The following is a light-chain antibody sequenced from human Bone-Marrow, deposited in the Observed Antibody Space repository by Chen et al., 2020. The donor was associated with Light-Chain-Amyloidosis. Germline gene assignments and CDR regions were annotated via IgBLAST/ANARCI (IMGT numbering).Light chain of an antibody. CDR1: SSDVGGDNH. CDR2: EVT. CDR3: SSYTITNTLV. Sequence: SALTPPPSASGSPGPPLTITGSGTSSDVGGDNHVSWYQQHPDKAPKLMIYEVTNRPSWVPDRFSGSKSDNTASLTISGLQTEDEADYFCSSYTITNTLVFGSGTRVTVL. J-gene: IGLJ1*01. V-gene: IGLV2-14*01.